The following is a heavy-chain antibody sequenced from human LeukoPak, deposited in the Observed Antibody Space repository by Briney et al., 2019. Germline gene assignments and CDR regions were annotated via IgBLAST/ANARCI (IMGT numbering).Heavy chain of an antibody. CDR3: ARDRIGSGWSWGWFDP. CDR1: GGTFSSYA. D-gene: IGHD6-19*01. Sequence: SVKVSCKASGGTFSSYAISWVRQAPGQGLGWMGGIIPIFGTANYAQKFQGRVTITADESTSTAYMELSSLRSEDTAVYYCARDRIGSGWSWGWFDPWGQGTLVTVSS. V-gene: IGHV1-69*13. J-gene: IGHJ5*02. CDR2: IIPIFGTA.